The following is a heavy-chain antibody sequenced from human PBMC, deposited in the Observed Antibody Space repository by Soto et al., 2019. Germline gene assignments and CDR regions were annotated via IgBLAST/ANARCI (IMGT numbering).Heavy chain of an antibody. V-gene: IGHV3-9*01. CDR2: ISWNSASI. Sequence: EVQLVESGGGLVQPGRSLRLSCAASGFTFDDFAMHWVRQPPGKGLEWVSGISWNSASIVYADSVKGRFTISRDNAKNSLYLQWDSLGVEDTAFFYCAKGPGLVASSGGPVSWGQGTLVSVSS. J-gene: IGHJ5*02. CDR1: GFTFDDFA. CDR3: AKGPGLVASSGGPVS. D-gene: IGHD2-8*02.